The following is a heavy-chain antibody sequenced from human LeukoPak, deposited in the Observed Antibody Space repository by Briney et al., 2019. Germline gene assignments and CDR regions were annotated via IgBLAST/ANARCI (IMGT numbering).Heavy chain of an antibody. CDR1: GYSFTSYW. CDR2: IYPGDSDT. D-gene: IGHD5-18*01. CDR3: ARVGGYSYGGPSHHYYYYGMDV. Sequence: LGESLKISCKGSGYSFTSYWIGWVRQMPGKGLEWMGIIYPGDSDTRYSPSFQGQVTISADKSISTAYLQWSSLKASDTAMYYCARVGGYSYGGPSHHYYYYGMDVWGQGTTVTVSS. V-gene: IGHV5-51*01. J-gene: IGHJ6*02.